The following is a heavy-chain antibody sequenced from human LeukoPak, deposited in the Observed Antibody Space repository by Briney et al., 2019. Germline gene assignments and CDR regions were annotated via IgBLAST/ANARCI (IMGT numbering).Heavy chain of an antibody. CDR1: GFTFSSYS. V-gene: IGHV3-21*06. J-gene: IGHJ4*02. CDR2: ISSSSSYI. CDR3: ARGSEWELLSCDY. Sequence: GGSLSLSCAASGFTFSSYSMNWVRQAPGKGLEWVSSISSSSSYIYYADSVKGRFTISRDNAKNSLYLQMNSLRAEDTAVYYCARGSEWELLSCDYWGQGTLVTVSS. D-gene: IGHD1-26*01.